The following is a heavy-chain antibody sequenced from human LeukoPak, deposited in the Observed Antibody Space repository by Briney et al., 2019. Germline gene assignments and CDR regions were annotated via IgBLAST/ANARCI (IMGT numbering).Heavy chain of an antibody. V-gene: IGHV3-30-3*01. Sequence: GGSLRLSCAASGFTFSSYAMHWVRQAPGKGLEWVAVISYDGSNKYYADSVKGRFTISRDNSKNTLYLQMNSLRAEDTAVYYCARDPETYTMVRGVIPSAPDYWGQGTLVTVSS. CDR1: GFTFSSYA. J-gene: IGHJ4*02. D-gene: IGHD3-10*01. CDR3: ARDPETYTMVRGVIPSAPDY. CDR2: ISYDGSNK.